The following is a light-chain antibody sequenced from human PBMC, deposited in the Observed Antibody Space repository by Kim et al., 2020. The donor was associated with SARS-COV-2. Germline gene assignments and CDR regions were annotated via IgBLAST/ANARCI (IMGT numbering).Light chain of an antibody. V-gene: IGLV7-46*01. Sequence: PGGTVTLTCGSSTGAVTNGHYPHWFQEKAGQVPRSLIYDTSNKHSWTPARFSGSLLGDKAALTLSGAQPEDEAEYYCLLSYSGPRVFGGGTKVTVL. CDR2: DTS. CDR1: TGAVTNGHY. J-gene: IGLJ3*02. CDR3: LLSYSGPRV.